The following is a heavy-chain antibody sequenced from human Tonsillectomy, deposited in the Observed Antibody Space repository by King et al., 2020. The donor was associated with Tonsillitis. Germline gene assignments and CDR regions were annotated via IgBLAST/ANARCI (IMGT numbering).Heavy chain of an antibody. CDR2: MNPNSGNT. D-gene: IGHD2-2*01. J-gene: IGHJ6*02. CDR1: GYTFTSYD. Sequence: QLVQSGAEVKKPGASVKVSCKASGYTFTSYDVNWVRQATGQGLEWMGWMNPNSGNTGYAQKFQGRVTMTRNTSISTAYMELSSLRSEDAAVYYCARVSLTYCSGTSCYAYYYYGMDIWGQGTTVTVSS. CDR3: ARVSLTYCSGTSCYAYYYYGMDI. V-gene: IGHV1-8*01.